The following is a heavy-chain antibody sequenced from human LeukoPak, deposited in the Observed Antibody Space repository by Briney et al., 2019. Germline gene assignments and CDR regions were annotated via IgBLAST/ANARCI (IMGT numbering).Heavy chain of an antibody. Sequence: GGSLRLSCAASGFTFSSYWMPWVRQAPGKGLVWVARINDEGSSTSYADSVKGRFTIARDNAKNTLYLRMNSLRAEDTAVYYCVRWVFEYWGQGTLVTVSS. V-gene: IGHV3-74*01. CDR1: GFTFSSYW. J-gene: IGHJ4*02. CDR2: INDEGSST. CDR3: VRWVFEY.